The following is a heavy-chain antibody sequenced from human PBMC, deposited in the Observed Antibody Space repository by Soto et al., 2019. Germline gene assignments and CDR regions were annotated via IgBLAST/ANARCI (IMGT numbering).Heavy chain of an antibody. D-gene: IGHD6-6*01. J-gene: IGHJ4*02. Sequence: EVQLLESGGGLVQPGGSLRLSCAASGFTFSSYAMSWVRQAPGKGLEWVSGISGSGVSTYYADCVKGRFTISRDNSKSTLYLQMNSLRADDTAVYYCAKDRERIATRSFDYWGQGTLVTVSS. CDR3: AKDRERIATRSFDY. CDR2: ISGSGVST. CDR1: GFTFSSYA. V-gene: IGHV3-23*01.